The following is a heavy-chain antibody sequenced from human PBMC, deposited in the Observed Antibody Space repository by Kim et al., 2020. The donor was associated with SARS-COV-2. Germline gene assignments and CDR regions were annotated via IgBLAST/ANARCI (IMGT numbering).Heavy chain of an antibody. CDR2: INHSGST. CDR1: GGSFSGYY. V-gene: IGHV4-34*01. D-gene: IGHD3-10*01. CDR3: VGGEYFDY. J-gene: IGHJ4*02. Sequence: SETLSLTCAVYGGSFSGYYWSWIRQPPGKGLEWIGEINHSGSTNYNPSLKSRVTISVDTSKNQFSLKLSSVTAADTAVYYCVGGEYFDYWGQGTLVTVSS.